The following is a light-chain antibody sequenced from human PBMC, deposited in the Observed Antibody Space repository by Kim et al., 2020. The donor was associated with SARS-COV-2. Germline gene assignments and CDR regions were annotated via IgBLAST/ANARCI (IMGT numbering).Light chain of an antibody. CDR2: GDR. V-gene: IGLV2-14*03. CDR3: NSYTSSSSRV. J-gene: IGLJ2*01. Sequence: GHSITITCTRTSSGVGCYNYFSWYQPHPGNVPQLLIYGDRRSPLGVSNCCSSSKSANTASLTVSQLQAEAESDYYCNSYTSSSSRVFGGGTKLTVL. CDR1: SSGVGCYNY.